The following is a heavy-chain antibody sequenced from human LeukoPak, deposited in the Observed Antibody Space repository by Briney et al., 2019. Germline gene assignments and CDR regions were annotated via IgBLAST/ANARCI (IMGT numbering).Heavy chain of an antibody. J-gene: IGHJ4*02. V-gene: IGHV3-23*01. CDR2: ISGSGGST. CDR3: AKDKSRYSSSPFDY. CDR1: GFTFSSYA. D-gene: IGHD6-6*01. Sequence: GGSLRLSCAASGFTFSSYAMSWVRQAPGKGLEWVSAISGSGGSTYYADSVKGRFTISRDNSKDTLYLQMNSLRAEDTAVYYCAKDKSRYSSSPFDYWGQGTLVTVSS.